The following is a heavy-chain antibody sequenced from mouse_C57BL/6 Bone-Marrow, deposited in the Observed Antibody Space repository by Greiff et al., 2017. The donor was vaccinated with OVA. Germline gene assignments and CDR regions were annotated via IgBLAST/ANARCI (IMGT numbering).Heavy chain of an antibody. D-gene: IGHD2-4*01. CDR1: GYTFTTYP. CDR3: ARSTYDYDGYYFDY. CDR2: FHPYNDDT. V-gene: IGHV1-47*01. Sequence: VKLVESGAELVKPGASVKMSCKASGYTFTTYPIEWMKQNHGKSLEWIGNFHPYNDDTKYNEKFKGKATLTVEKSSSTVYLELSRLTSDDSAVYYCARSTYDYDGYYFDYWGQGTTLTVSS. J-gene: IGHJ2*01.